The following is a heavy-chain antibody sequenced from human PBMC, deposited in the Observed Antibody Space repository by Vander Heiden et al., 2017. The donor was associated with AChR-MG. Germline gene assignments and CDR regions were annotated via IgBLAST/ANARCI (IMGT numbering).Heavy chain of an antibody. J-gene: IGHJ5*02. CDR3: AHQAYYDILTGYYHPGLFDP. CDR2: IYWDDDK. Sequence: QITLKESGPTLVKPTQTLTLTCTFSGFSLSTSGVGVGWIRQHPGKALEWLALIYWDDDKRYSPSLKSRLTITKDTSKNQVVLTMTNMDPVDTATYYCAHQAYYDILTGYYHPGLFDPWGQGTLVTVSS. CDR1: GFSLSTSGVG. D-gene: IGHD3-9*01. V-gene: IGHV2-5*02.